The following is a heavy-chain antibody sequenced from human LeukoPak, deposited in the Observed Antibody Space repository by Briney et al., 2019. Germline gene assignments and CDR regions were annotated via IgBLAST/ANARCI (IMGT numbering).Heavy chain of an antibody. CDR2: ISAYNGNA. CDR1: GYTFTSYG. CDR3: ARGGEYYYGSGSSLLSYYYYYMDV. Sequence: ASVKVSCKASGYTFTSYGISWVRQAPGQGLEWMGWISAYNGNANYAQKLQGRVTMTTDTSTSTAYTELRSLRSDDTAVYYCARGGEYYYGSGSSLLSYYYYYMDVWGKGTTVTVSS. V-gene: IGHV1-18*01. J-gene: IGHJ6*03. D-gene: IGHD3-10*01.